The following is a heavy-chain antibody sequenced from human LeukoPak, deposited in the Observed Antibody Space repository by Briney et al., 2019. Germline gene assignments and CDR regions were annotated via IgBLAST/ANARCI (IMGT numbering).Heavy chain of an antibody. Sequence: ASVKVSCKASGHTFTNYAIHWVRQAPGQRLEWMGWINAGNGDTKYSQKFQGRVTITRDTSASTAYMELSSLRSEDTAVYYCARGLSGSYTTVWFGGMDVWGQGTTVTVSS. D-gene: IGHD1-26*01. CDR2: INAGNGDT. CDR3: ARGLSGSYTTVWFGGMDV. J-gene: IGHJ6*02. CDR1: GHTFTNYA. V-gene: IGHV1-3*01.